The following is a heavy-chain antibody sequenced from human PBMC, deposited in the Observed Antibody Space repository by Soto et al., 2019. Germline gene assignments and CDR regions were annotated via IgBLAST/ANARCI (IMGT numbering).Heavy chain of an antibody. V-gene: IGHV3-23*01. J-gene: IGHJ4*02. CDR1: GFTFSSYA. CDR3: AKDLGYCSGGNCYSGIFDS. D-gene: IGHD2-15*01. CDR2: ISGSGGST. Sequence: HPGGSLRLSCAASGFTFSSYAMSWVRQAPGKGLEWVSAISGSGGSTYYADSVKGRFTISRDNSKNTLFLQMNSLRAEDTALYYCAKDLGYCSGGNCYSGIFDSWGQGTLVTVSS.